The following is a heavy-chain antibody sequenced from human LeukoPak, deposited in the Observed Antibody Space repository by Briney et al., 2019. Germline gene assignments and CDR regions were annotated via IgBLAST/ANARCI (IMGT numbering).Heavy chain of an antibody. Sequence: SETLSLTCTVSGGPISSYYWSWIRQPPGKGLEWIGYIYYSGSTNYNPSLKSLVTISVDTSKTQFCLKLSSVTAADTAVYYCARRAHYYDSSGYSKRYFDIWGQGTMVTVSS. V-gene: IGHV4-59*08. CDR2: IYYSGST. D-gene: IGHD3-22*01. CDR1: GGPISSYY. CDR3: ARRAHYYDSSGYSKRYFDI. J-gene: IGHJ3*02.